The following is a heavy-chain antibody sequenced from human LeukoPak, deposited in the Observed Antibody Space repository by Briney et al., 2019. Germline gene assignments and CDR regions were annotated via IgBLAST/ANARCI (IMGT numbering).Heavy chain of an antibody. V-gene: IGHV4-4*07. Sequence: SETLSLTCTVSGGSISSYYWSWIGQPAGKGLEWFGRIYTSGSTNYNPSLKSRVTMSVDTSKNQFSLKLSSVTAADTAVYYCARDSIAAGAFDIWGQGTMVTVSS. J-gene: IGHJ3*02. D-gene: IGHD6-25*01. CDR2: IYTSGST. CDR1: GGSISSYY. CDR3: ARDSIAAGAFDI.